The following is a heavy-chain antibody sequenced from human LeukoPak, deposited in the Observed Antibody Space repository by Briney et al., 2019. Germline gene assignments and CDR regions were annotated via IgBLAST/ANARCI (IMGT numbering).Heavy chain of an antibody. CDR2: IYTSGST. J-gene: IGHJ6*03. V-gene: IGHV4-4*07. D-gene: IGHD1-14*01. CDR3: ARDGRSNRYYYYYYMDV. CDR1: GGSISSYY. Sequence: SETLSLTCTVSGGSISSYYWSWLRQPAGKGLEWIGRIYTSGSTNYNPSLKSRVTMSVDTSKNQFSLKLSSVTAADTAVYYCARDGRSNRYYYYYYMDVWGKGTTVTVSS.